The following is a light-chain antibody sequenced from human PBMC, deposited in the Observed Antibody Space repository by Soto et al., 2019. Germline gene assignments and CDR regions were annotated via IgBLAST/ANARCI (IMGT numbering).Light chain of an antibody. CDR3: QHRSNSPPV. Sequence: EIVLTQSPATLSLSPGERATLSCRASQSVSSYLAWYQQKPGQAPRLLIYDASNRATGIPARFSGSGSGTDFTLTISSLEPEDFAVYYCQHRSNSPPVFGPGTKVDIK. CDR2: DAS. CDR1: QSVSSY. J-gene: IGKJ3*01. V-gene: IGKV3-11*01.